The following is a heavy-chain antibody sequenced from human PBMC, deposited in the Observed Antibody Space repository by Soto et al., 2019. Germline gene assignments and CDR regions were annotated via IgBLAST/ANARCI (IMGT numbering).Heavy chain of an antibody. CDR2: ISWNSGSI. CDR1: GFTFDDYA. CDR3: AKVQYGSGYYYYYMDV. V-gene: IGHV3-9*01. J-gene: IGHJ6*03. D-gene: IGHD3-10*01. Sequence: GGSLRLSCAASGFTFDDYAMHWVRQAPGKGLEWVSGISWNSGSIGYADSVKGRFTISRDNAKNSLYLQMNSLRAEDTALYYCAKVQYGSGYYYYYMDVWGKGTTVTVSS.